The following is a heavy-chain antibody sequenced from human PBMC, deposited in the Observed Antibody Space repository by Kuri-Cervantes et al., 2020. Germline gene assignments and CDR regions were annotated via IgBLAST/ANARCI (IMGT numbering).Heavy chain of an antibody. V-gene: IGHV3-23*01. CDR1: GFTFGSYA. Sequence: GGSLRLSCAASGFTFGSYAMSWVRQAPGTGLEWVSAIGGSGDGTYYADSVKGRFTISRDNSKNTLYLQMNSLRAEDTAVYYCAKGRRDSSGYYPDFDYWGQGTLVTVSS. CDR2: IGGSGDGT. J-gene: IGHJ4*02. CDR3: AKGRRDSSGYYPDFDY. D-gene: IGHD3-22*01.